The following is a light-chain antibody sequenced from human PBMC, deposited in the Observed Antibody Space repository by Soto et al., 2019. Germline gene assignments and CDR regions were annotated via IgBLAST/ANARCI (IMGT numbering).Light chain of an antibody. CDR1: SSDVGGYNY. Sequence: QSALTQPASVSGSPGQSITISCTGTSSDVGGYNYVSWYQQHPGKAPKLIIYEVTSRPSGISDRFSGSKSDSTASLTIAWLQSEDEAEYYCSSFTSSSTRVFGTGTKVTVL. CDR2: EVT. V-gene: IGLV2-14*03. CDR3: SSFTSSSTRV. J-gene: IGLJ1*01.